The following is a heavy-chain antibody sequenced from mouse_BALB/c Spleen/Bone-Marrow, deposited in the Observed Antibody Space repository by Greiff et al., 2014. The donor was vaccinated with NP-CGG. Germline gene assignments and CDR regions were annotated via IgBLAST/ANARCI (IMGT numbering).Heavy chain of an antibody. CDR3: ARASVVPYYFDF. J-gene: IGHJ2*01. CDR1: GYTFSNYW. D-gene: IGHD1-1*01. Sequence: VQLLQSGAELMKPGASVKISCKATGYTFSNYWIYWVKQRPGHGLEWIGEILPGSGTANYNEKFKGKATFTADTSSNTAYMQLSSITSEDSALYYCARASVVPYYFDFWGQGTTLTVSS. V-gene: IGHV1-9*01. CDR2: ILPGSGTA.